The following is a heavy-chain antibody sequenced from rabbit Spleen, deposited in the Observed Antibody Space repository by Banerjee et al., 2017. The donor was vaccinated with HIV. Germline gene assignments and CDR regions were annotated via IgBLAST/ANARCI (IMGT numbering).Heavy chain of an antibody. CDR3: ARDAGTSFSTYGMDL. Sequence: ELVESGGGLVQPGGSLKLSCKASRFDFSTYSMSWVRQAPGKGLEWIACINIVTGKSVYASWAKGRFVMSRTSSTTVTLQMTSLTAADTATYFCARDAGTSFSTYGMDLWGQGTLVTVS. D-gene: IGHD8-1*01. J-gene: IGHJ6*01. CDR2: INIVTGKS. V-gene: IGHV1S45*01. CDR1: RFDFSTYS.